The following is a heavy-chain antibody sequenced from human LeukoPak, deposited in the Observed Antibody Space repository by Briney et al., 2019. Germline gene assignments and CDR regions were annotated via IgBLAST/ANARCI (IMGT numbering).Heavy chain of an antibody. J-gene: IGHJ5*02. CDR2: ISGYNDNT. CDR1: GYTFTTYY. Sequence: ASVKVSCKASGYTFTTYYIHWVRQAPGQGLEWVGWISGYNDNTNHEQKFQGRVTMTTDTSTSTAYMELKSLRSDDTAVYYCARVHGSRLGYCSSSSCYALDPWGQGTLVTVSS. CDR3: ARVHGSRLGYCSSSSCYALDP. D-gene: IGHD2-2*01. V-gene: IGHV1-18*04.